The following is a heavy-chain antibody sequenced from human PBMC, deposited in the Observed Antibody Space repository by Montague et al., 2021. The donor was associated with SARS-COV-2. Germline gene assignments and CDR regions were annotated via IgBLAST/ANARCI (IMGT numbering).Heavy chain of an antibody. CDR1: GFTFSYHA. V-gene: IGHV3-23*01. D-gene: IGHD3-22*01. CDR3: AKAHYYDSSGYYF. CDR2: ISGSGGTT. Sequence: SLRLSCAASGFTFSYHAMSWVRQAPGKGLEWVSTISGSGGTTYYADSVKGRFTISRDNSRNTLYLRMNSLRAEDTAVYYCAKAHYYDSSGYYFWGQGTLVTVSS. J-gene: IGHJ4*02.